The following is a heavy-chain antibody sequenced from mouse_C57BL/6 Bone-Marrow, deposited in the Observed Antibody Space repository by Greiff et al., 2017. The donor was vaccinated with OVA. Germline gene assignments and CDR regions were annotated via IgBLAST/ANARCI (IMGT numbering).Heavy chain of an antibody. D-gene: IGHD1-1*01. CDR2: ISYDGSN. CDR1: GYSITSGYY. V-gene: IGHV3-6*01. Sequence: DVQLQESGPGLVKPSQSLSLTCSVTGYSITSGYYWNWIRQFPGNKLEWMGYISYDGSNNYNPSLKNRISITRDTSKNQFFLKLNSVTTEDTATYYCAREEYYGSSYYFDYWGQGTTLTVSS. CDR3: AREEYYGSSYYFDY. J-gene: IGHJ2*01.